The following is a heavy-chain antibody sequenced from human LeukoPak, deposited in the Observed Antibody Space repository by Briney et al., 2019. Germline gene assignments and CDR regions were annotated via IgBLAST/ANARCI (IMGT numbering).Heavy chain of an antibody. CDR3: ARDFLRQQPFPIHAFDI. CDR1: GYTLTSYA. V-gene: IGHV7-4-1*02. Sequence: ASVKVSCKASGYTLTSYAMNWVRQAPGQGLEWMGWINTNTGNPTYAQGFTGRFVFSLDTSVSTAYLQISSLKAEDTAVYYCARDFLRQQPFPIHAFDIWGQGTMVTVSS. CDR2: INTNTGNP. D-gene: IGHD6-13*01. J-gene: IGHJ3*02.